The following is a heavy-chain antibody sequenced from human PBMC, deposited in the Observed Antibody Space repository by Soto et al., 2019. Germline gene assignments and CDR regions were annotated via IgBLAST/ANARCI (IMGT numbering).Heavy chain of an antibody. CDR2: LSGNATST. CDR3: AKKAGTISRYGLDV. CDR1: GFTFSSFA. V-gene: IGHV3-23*01. J-gene: IGHJ6*02. Sequence: GGSLRLSCAAPGFTFSSFAMHWVRQAPGKGLEWVAVLSGNATSTYYADSVKGRFTISRDNSKNRMYLKMNSLRAEDTAVYYCAKKAGTISRYGLDVWGQGTTVTVSS.